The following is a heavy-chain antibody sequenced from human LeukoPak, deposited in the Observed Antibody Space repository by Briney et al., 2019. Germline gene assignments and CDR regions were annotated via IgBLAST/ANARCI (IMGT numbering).Heavy chain of an antibody. CDR2: IRGGGGSA. D-gene: IGHD4-17*01. CDR3: ARDPNGDYIGAFDM. V-gene: IGHV3-23*01. Sequence: GGSLRLSCTASGFTFSAYAMMWVRQAPGKGPEWVSAIRGGGGSAFYADSVKGRFTISRDNSKYTLFLQMNSLRAEDTDVYYCARDPNGDYIGAFDMWGPGTMVTVSS. J-gene: IGHJ3*02. CDR1: GFTFSAYA.